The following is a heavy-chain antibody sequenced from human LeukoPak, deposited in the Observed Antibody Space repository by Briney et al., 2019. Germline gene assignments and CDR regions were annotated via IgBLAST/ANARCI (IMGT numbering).Heavy chain of an antibody. Sequence: PGGSLRLSCAASGFTFSSYSMNWVRQAPGRGLEWVSSTSSSSRYTYYADSVKGRFTISRDNAKNSLYLQMNSLRAEDTAVYYCARDLTTVTTAFFVYWGQGTLVTVSS. V-gene: IGHV3-21*01. CDR3: ARDLTTVTTAFFVY. CDR2: TSSSSRYT. CDR1: GFTFSSYS. D-gene: IGHD4-11*01. J-gene: IGHJ4*02.